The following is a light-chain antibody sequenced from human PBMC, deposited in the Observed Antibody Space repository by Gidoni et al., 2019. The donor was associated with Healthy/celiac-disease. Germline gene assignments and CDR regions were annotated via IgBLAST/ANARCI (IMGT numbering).Light chain of an antibody. CDR3: PQYNNWPPWT. J-gene: IGKJ1*01. CDR2: GAS. CDR1: PRVRSN. Sequence: EIVMTQSPATLSVSPGARATLSCRASPRVRSNLAWYQQNPGQAPRLLISGASTRATGIPARFSGSGSGTEFTLTISSLQSEDFAVYYCPQYNNWPPWTFGHGTKVEIK. V-gene: IGKV3-15*01.